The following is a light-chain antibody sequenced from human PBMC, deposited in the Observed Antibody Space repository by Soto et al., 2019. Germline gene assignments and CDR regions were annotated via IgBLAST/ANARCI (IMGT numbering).Light chain of an antibody. J-gene: IGKJ1*01. CDR1: QSVSSSS. V-gene: IGKV3-20*01. CDR3: QQYDSSPRT. Sequence: EIVLRQSPGTPSLSAWERAALSCRASQSVSSSSLAWYQQKPGQAPRLLIYRTSNRATGIPDRFSGSGSGTDFTLTISRLEPEDFAVYWCQQYDSSPRTFGQGTKVHIK. CDR2: RTS.